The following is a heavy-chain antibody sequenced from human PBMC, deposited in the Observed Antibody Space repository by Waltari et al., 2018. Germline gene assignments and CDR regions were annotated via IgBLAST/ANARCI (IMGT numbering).Heavy chain of an antibody. CDR3: AHDAENSGYSPGILYY. CDR1: GFTFSSYG. Sequence: QVQLVESGGGVVQPGRSLRLSCAASGFTFSSYGMHWVRQAPGKGLEGVAVISYDGSNKYYADSVKGRFTISRDNSKNTLYLQMNSLRAEDTAVYYCAHDAENSGYSPGILYYWGQGTLVTVSS. D-gene: IGHD3-22*01. J-gene: IGHJ4*02. V-gene: IGHV3-30*18. CDR2: ISYDGSNK.